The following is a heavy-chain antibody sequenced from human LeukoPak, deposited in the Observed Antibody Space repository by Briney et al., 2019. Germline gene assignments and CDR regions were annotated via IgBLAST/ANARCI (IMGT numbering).Heavy chain of an antibody. Sequence: ASVKVSCKASGYTFTSYDINWVRQATGQGLEWMGWTNPNSGNTGYAQKFQGRVTITRNTSISTAYMELSSLRSEDTPVYYCARGKKGGYYYYYYYYMDVWGKGTTVTVSS. CDR2: TNPNSGNT. J-gene: IGHJ6*03. CDR3: ARGKKGGYYYYYYYYMDV. CDR1: GYTFTSYD. V-gene: IGHV1-8*03. D-gene: IGHD6-25*01.